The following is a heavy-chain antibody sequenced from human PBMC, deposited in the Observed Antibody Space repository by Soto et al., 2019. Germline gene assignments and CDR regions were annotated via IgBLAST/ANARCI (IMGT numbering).Heavy chain of an antibody. D-gene: IGHD2-8*01. Sequence: QVQLVQSGPEVKKPGASVXXXXXASGYTFISFGIYWVRQAPGQGLEWMGYINSYNAKTNYGKKFQGRVSMTTDTSTSTAYMELKNLTSDDAAMYYCTRGENGFDYWGQGTLVTVSS. V-gene: IGHV1-18*01. CDR2: INSYNAKT. CDR3: TRGENGFDY. J-gene: IGHJ4*02. CDR1: GYTFISFG.